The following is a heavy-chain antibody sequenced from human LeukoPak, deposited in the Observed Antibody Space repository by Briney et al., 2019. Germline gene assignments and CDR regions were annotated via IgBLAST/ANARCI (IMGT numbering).Heavy chain of an antibody. V-gene: IGHV1-2*02. J-gene: IGHJ4*02. Sequence: ASVKVSCKASGYTFTDYYIHWVRQAPGQGLEWLGWINPNTGGTHYVQKFQDRVTMTRDRSIRTAYMEVSRLGSDDTAEYYCATRGAKNFDHWGQGTLVTVSS. CDR2: INPNTGGT. D-gene: IGHD1-26*01. CDR1: GYTFTDYY. CDR3: ATRGAKNFDH.